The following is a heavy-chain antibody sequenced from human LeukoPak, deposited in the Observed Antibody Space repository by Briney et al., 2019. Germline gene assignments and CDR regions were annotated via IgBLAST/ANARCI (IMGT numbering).Heavy chain of an antibody. V-gene: IGHV3-33*01. J-gene: IGHJ4*02. Sequence: GGSLRLSCAASGFTFSSYGMHWVRQAPGKGLEWVAVIWYDGSNKYYADSVRGRFTISRDNAKSSLYLQMNSLRVEDTAVYYCARSTVGVDYWGQGTLVTVSS. CDR1: GFTFSSYG. CDR3: ARSTVGVDY. D-gene: IGHD4-23*01. CDR2: IWYDGSNK.